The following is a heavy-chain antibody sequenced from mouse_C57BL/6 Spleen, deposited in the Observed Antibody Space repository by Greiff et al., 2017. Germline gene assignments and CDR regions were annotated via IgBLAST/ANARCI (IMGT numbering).Heavy chain of an antibody. J-gene: IGHJ4*01. CDR3: ARTHYYGSSFYAMDY. D-gene: IGHD1-1*01. CDR1: GYTFTSYW. V-gene: IGHV1-52*01. Sequence: QVQLQQPGAELVRPGSSVKLSCKASGYTFTSYWMHWVKQRPIQGLEWIGNIDPSDSETHYNQKFKDKATLAVDKSSSTAYMQLSSLTSEDSAVYDCARTHYYGSSFYAMDYWGQGTSVTVSS. CDR2: IDPSDSET.